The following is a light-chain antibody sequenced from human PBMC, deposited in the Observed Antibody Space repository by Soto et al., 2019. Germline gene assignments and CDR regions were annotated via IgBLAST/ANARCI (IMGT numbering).Light chain of an antibody. CDR3: QQYYSYPRT. Sequence: DIQMTQSPSTLSASVGDRVTINCRASQSISSWLAWYQQKPGKAPKLLIYDASSLESGVPSRFSGSGSGTEFTLTISCLQSEDFATYYCQQYYSYPRTFGGGTKVDIK. CDR1: QSISSW. J-gene: IGKJ4*01. V-gene: IGKV1-5*01. CDR2: DAS.